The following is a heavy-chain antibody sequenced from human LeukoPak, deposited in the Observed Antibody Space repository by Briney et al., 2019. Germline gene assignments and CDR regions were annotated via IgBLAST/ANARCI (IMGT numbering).Heavy chain of an antibody. CDR2: IIPIFGTA. Sequence: GASVKVSCKASGGTFSSYAISWVRQAPGQGLEWMGGIIPIFGTANYAQKFQGRVTITADESTSTAYMELSSLRSEDTAVYYCARTGVPNYYYYMDVWGKGTTVTVSS. CDR3: ARTGVPNYYYYMDV. CDR1: GGTFSSYA. D-gene: IGHD7-27*01. V-gene: IGHV1-69*13. J-gene: IGHJ6*03.